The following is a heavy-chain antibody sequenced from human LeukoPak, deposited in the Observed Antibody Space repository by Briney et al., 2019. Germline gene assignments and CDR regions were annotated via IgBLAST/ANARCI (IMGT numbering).Heavy chain of an antibody. CDR2: IKSDGITI. D-gene: IGHD1-20*01. CDR1: EFTFSNYM. J-gene: IGHJ4*02. Sequence: GGSLRLSCAASEFTFSNYMMHWVRQAPGKGLVWVSRIKSDGITITYADSVKGRFTISRDNAKNTLYLQMNSLRAEDTAVYYCLRDLNWSLDQWGQGTLVTVSS. CDR3: LRDLNWSLDQ. V-gene: IGHV3-74*01.